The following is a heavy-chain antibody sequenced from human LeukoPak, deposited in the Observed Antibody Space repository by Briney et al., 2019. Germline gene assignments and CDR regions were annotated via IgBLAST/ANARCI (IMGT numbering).Heavy chain of an antibody. CDR1: GGTFSSYA. CDR2: IIPIFGTA. V-gene: IGHV1-69*13. Sequence: SVKASCKASGGTFSSYAISWVRQAPGQGLEWMGGIIPIFGTANYAQKFQGRVTITADESTSTAYMELSSLRSEDTAVYYCASSQGSTENTYYYDSSGYYVLWGQGTLVTVSS. J-gene: IGHJ4*02. CDR3: ASSQGSTENTYYYDSSGYYVL. D-gene: IGHD3-22*01.